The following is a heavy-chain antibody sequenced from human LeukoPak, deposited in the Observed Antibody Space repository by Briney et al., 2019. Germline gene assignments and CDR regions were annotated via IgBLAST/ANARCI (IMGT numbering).Heavy chain of an antibody. CDR2: IYYSGST. V-gene: IGHV4-39*01. CDR3: AGYCSSTSCPNNAFDI. Sequence: SETLSLTCTVSGGSISSSSYYWGWIRQPPGKGLEWIGSIYYSGSTYYNPPLKSRVTISVDTSKNQFSLKLSSVTAADTAVYYCAGYCSSTSCPNNAFDIWGQGTMVTVSS. D-gene: IGHD2-2*01. CDR1: GGSISSSSYY. J-gene: IGHJ3*02.